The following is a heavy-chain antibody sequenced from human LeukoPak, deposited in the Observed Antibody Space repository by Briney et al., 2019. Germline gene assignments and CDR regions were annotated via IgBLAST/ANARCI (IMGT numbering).Heavy chain of an antibody. V-gene: IGHV4-34*01. CDR2: INHSGST. Sequence: PSETLSLTCAVYGGSFSGYYWSWIRRPPGKGLEWIGEINHSGSTNYNPSLKSRVTISVDTSKNQFSLKLSSVTAADTAVYYCASRFYYYYGMDVWGQGTTVTVSS. CDR1: GGSFSGYY. CDR3: ASRFYYYYGMDV. J-gene: IGHJ6*02.